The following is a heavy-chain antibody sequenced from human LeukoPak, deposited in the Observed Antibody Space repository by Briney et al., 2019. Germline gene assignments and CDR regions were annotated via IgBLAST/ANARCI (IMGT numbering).Heavy chain of an antibody. CDR2: INSDGSST. J-gene: IGHJ6*03. Sequence: PGGSLRLSCAASGFTFSSYWMHWVRQAPGKGLVWVSRINSDGSSTSYADSVKGRFTISRDNAKNTLYLQMNSLRAEDTAVYYCARASGYYYYMDVWGKGTTVTISS. CDR1: GFTFSSYW. CDR3: ARASGYYYYMDV. V-gene: IGHV3-74*01.